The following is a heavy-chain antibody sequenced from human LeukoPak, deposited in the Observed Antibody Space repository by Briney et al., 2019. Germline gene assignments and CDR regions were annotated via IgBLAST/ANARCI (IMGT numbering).Heavy chain of an antibody. D-gene: IGHD3-3*01. J-gene: IGHJ6*02. CDR3: AREPGVSYGMDV. Sequence: GSLRLSCATSGINLSVPSMKWVRQAPGKGLEWISYISRTSSNIYYADSLKGRFTISRDNAKNSLYLQMNSLRVEDTAVYYCAREPGVSYGMDVWGQGTTVTVSS. V-gene: IGHV3-48*01. CDR2: ISRTSSNI. CDR1: GINLSVPS.